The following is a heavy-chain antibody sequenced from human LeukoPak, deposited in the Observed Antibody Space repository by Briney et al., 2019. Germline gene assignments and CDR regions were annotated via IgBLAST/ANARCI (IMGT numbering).Heavy chain of an antibody. Sequence: SETLSLTCAVSGGSIRSSSYYWGWIRQPPGKGLEWIGSIYYSGRTYYNPSLKSRVTISVDTSKNQFSLKPSSVTAADTAVYYCARQMTSRTMIVVVTRYYFDYWGQGTLVTVSS. V-gene: IGHV4-39*01. CDR2: IYYSGRT. D-gene: IGHD3-22*01. J-gene: IGHJ4*02. CDR1: GGSIRSSSYY. CDR3: ARQMTSRTMIVVVTRYYFDY.